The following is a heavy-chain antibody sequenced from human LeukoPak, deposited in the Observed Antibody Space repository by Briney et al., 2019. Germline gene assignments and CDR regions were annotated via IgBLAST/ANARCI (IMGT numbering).Heavy chain of an antibody. CDR1: GGSISSSSYY. Sequence: KPSETLSLTCTVSGGSISSSSYYWGWIRQPPGKGLEWIGEINHSGSTNYNPSLKSRVTISVDTSKNQFSLKLSSVTAADTAVYYCARLERGAHDYWGQGTLVTVSS. J-gene: IGHJ4*02. CDR3: ARLERGAHDY. CDR2: INHSGST. D-gene: IGHD1-1*01. V-gene: IGHV4-39*07.